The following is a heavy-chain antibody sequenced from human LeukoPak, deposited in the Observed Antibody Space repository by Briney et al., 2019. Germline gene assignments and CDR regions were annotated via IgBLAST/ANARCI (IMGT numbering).Heavy chain of an antibody. Sequence: PGRSLRLSCAATGFTFSSYAMHWVHQAPGKGLEWVAVISYDGSNKYYADSVKGRFSISRDNSKNTLYVQMNSLRAEDTGVYYCARDRLRATTSTLAYWGQGTLVTVSS. J-gene: IGHJ4*02. CDR2: ISYDGSNK. V-gene: IGHV3-30*04. CDR1: GFTFSSYA. CDR3: ARDRLRATTSTLAY. D-gene: IGHD4-17*01.